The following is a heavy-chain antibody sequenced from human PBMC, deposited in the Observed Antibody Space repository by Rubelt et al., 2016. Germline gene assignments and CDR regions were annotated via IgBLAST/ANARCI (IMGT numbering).Heavy chain of an antibody. V-gene: IGHV4-39*01. CDR3: ARSPSRDGYNGVRIWFDY. Sequence: QLQLQESGPGLVKPSETLSLTCTVSGGSISSSSYYWGWIRQPPGKGLEWIGSIYYSGSTYYNPSLKSRVTISVDTSKNQFFLKLSSVTAADTAVYYCARSPSRDGYNGVRIWFDYWGQGTLVTVSS. J-gene: IGHJ4*02. D-gene: IGHD5-24*01. CDR1: GGSISSSSYY. CDR2: IYYSGST.